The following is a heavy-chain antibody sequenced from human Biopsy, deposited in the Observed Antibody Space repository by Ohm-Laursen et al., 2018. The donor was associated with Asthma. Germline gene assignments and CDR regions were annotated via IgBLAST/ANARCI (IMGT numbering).Heavy chain of an antibody. Sequence: SETLSLTCAVYPGSFSGFLWTWIRQSPGKGLEWIGETNERGVTNNNPSLKSRVIISIDTYWNRVSLKLTSVTAADTAVYYCARGPELDVWGQGTTVTVSS. J-gene: IGHJ6*02. CDR3: ARGPELDV. CDR2: TNERGVT. CDR1: PGSFSGFL. V-gene: IGHV4-34*01.